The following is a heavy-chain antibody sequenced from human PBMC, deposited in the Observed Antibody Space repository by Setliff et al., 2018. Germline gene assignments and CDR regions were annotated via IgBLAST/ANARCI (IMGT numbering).Heavy chain of an antibody. CDR1: GYTFIDYG. J-gene: IGHJ4*02. CDR2: ISPYTGNT. CDR3: ERLVRYCTTTSCQRTSGDDF. V-gene: IGHV1-18*01. Sequence: ASVKVSCKASGYTFIDYGISWVRQAPGQGLEWMGWISPYTGNTFYAPQFQGRVIMTTDTSTNTAYMELRSLRSDDTAVYYCERLVRYCTTTSCQRTSGDDFWGQGTLVTVSS. D-gene: IGHD2-2*01.